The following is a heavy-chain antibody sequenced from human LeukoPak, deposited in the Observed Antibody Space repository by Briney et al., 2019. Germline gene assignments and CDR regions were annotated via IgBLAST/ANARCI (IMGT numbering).Heavy chain of an antibody. CDR3: AREGYCSSTSCYTLGDAFDI. CDR2: IYSGGST. V-gene: IGHV3-53*01. D-gene: IGHD2-2*02. J-gene: IGHJ3*02. CDR1: GFTFGDYA. Sequence: PGRSLRLSCSASGFTFGDYAMSWVRQAPGKGLEWVSVIYSGGSTYYADSVKGRFTISRDNSKNTLYLQMNSLRAEDTAVYYCAREGYCSSTSCYTLGDAFDIWGQGTMVTVSS.